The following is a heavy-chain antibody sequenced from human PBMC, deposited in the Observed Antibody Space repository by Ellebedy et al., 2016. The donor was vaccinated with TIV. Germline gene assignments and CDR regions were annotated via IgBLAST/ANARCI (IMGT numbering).Heavy chain of an antibody. V-gene: IGHV3-53*01. Sequence: GESLKISCAASGFTFSDYAMNWVRQAPGKGLEWVSLIYSNDNTYYGDAVRGRFTISRDTSSNTLYIQMNSLRAEDTAVYYCTRVKYYYDRLRVFYFESWGRGTLVTVSS. D-gene: IGHD3-22*01. CDR2: IYSNDNT. CDR1: GFTFSDYA. CDR3: TRVKYYYDRLRVFYFES. J-gene: IGHJ4*02.